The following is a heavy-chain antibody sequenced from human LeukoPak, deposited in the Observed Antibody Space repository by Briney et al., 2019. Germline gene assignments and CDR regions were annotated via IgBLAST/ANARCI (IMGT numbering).Heavy chain of an antibody. CDR1: GYTFTSYY. V-gene: IGHV1-69*13. J-gene: IGHJ4*02. Sequence: GASVKVSCKASGYTFTSYYIHWVRQAPGQGLEWMGGIIPIFGTANYAQKFQGRVTITADESTSTAYMELSSLRSEDTAVYYCARDSSMVRGVPLDYWGQGTLVTVSS. CDR3: ARDSSMVRGVPLDY. D-gene: IGHD3-10*01. CDR2: IIPIFGTA.